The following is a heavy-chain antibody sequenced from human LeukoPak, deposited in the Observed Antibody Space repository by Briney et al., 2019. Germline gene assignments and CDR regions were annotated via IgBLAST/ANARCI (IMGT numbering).Heavy chain of an antibody. Sequence: ASVKVSCKASGYTFISCKMHWVRQAPGQGLEWMGIINPSSGSTRNAQKFQGGVTMTRDTSTSTVYMELSSLRSEDTAVYYCAKDGGRYSADYWGQGTLVTVSS. V-gene: IGHV1-46*01. CDR2: INPSSGST. D-gene: IGHD6-19*01. CDR1: GYTFISCK. J-gene: IGHJ4*02. CDR3: AKDGGRYSADY.